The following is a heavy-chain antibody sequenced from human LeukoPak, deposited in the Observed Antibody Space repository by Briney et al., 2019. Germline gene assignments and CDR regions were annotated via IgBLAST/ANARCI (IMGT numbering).Heavy chain of an antibody. CDR1: GFTFSSYA. D-gene: IGHD2/OR15-2a*01. CDR3: TKAYFFDSGTSSIFDY. CDR2: ISGGGHST. V-gene: IGHV3-23*01. Sequence: GGSLRLSCAASGFTFSSYAMHWVRQAPGKGLEWVSAISGGGHSTYYANSVKGRFTISRDNSKNTLYLQMNSLRAEDTAIYYCTKAYFFDSGTSSIFDYWGQGTLVTVSS. J-gene: IGHJ4*02.